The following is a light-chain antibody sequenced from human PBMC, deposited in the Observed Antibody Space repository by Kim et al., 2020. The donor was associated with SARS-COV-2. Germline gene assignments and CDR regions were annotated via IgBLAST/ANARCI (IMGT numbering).Light chain of an antibody. CDR2: DVN. J-gene: IGLJ3*02. Sequence: GTLITISRTGTSIDVGGYNFVSWYQQHPGQAPKLMIYDVNNPPSGVSNRFSGSKSGNTASLTISGLQAEDEADYYCSSYTSSSTWVFGGGTQLTVL. CDR3: SSYTSSSTWV. CDR1: SIDVGGYNF. V-gene: IGLV2-14*03.